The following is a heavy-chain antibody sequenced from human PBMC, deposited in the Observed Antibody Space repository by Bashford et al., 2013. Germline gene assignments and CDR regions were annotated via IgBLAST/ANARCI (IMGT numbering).Heavy chain of an antibody. J-gene: IGHJ4*02. CDR3: ARPPRPGVEARPALTP. CDR2: VSYSGST. D-gene: IGHD6-6*01. CDR1: GGSISNSGYY. V-gene: IGHV4-39*01. Sequence: SETLSLTCTVSGGSISNSGYYWGWIRQPPGKGLEWIGSVSYSGSTYYNPSLKSRVTISVDTSKNQFSLRLTSVTAADTAVYHCARPPRPGVEARPALTPWGQGNPGHRLL.